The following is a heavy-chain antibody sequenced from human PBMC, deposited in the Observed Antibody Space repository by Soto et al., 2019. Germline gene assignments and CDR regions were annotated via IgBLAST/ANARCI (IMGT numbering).Heavy chain of an antibody. D-gene: IGHD4-4*01. CDR2: ISAYNGNT. CDR3: ARGDSNYPYYYYGMDV. J-gene: IGHJ6*02. CDR1: GYTFTSYG. V-gene: IGHV1-18*01. Sequence: ASVKVSCKASGYTFTSYGIGWVRQAPGQGLEWMGWISAYNGNTNYAQKLQGRVTMTTDTSTSTAYMELRSLRSDDTAVYYCARGDSNYPYYYYGMDVWGQGTTVTVSS.